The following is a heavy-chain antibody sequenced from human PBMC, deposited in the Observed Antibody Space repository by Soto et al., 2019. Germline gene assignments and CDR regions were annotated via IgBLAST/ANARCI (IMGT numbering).Heavy chain of an antibody. V-gene: IGHV4-59*08. CDR3: ARRVDYNWNRAYYYYYMDV. J-gene: IGHJ6*03. CDR2: IYYSGST. CDR1: GGSISSYY. D-gene: IGHD1-20*01. Sequence: QVQLQESGPGLVKPSETLSLTCTVSGGSISSYYWSWIRQPPGKGLEWIGYIYYSGSTNYNPSLKSRVTISVDTSKNQFSLKLSSVTAADTAVYYCARRVDYNWNRAYYYYYMDVWGKGTTVTVSS.